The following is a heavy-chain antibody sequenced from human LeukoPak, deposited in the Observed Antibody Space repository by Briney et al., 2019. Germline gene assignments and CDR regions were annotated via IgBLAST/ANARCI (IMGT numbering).Heavy chain of an antibody. CDR1: GYTFTSYG. J-gene: IGHJ4*02. CDR2: INPSGGST. D-gene: IGHD5-18*01. Sequence: GASVKVSCKASGYTFTSYGISWVRQAPGQGLEWMGIINPSGGSTSYAQKFQGRVTMTRDTSTSTVYMELRSLRSDDTAVYYCARPDEDRGYSYGYNYWGQGTLVTVSS. CDR3: ARPDEDRGYSYGYNY. V-gene: IGHV1-46*01.